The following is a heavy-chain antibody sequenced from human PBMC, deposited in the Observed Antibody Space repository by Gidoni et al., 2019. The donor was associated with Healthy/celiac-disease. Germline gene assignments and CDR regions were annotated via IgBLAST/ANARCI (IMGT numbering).Heavy chain of an antibody. J-gene: IGHJ4*02. CDR2: ISYDGSNE. CDR3: AKLGQGCSGGSCSPGLDY. D-gene: IGHD2-15*01. CDR1: GFTFSSYG. Sequence: QVQLVESGGGVVQPGRSLRLSCAASGFTFSSYGMHWVRQAPGKGLEWVAVISYDGSNEYYADSVKGRFTISRDNSKNTLYLQMNSLRAEDTAVYYCAKLGQGCSGGSCSPGLDYWGQGTLVTVSS. V-gene: IGHV3-30*18.